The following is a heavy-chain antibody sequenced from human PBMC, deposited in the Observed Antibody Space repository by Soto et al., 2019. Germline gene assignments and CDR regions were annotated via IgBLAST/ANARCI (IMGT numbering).Heavy chain of an antibody. CDR1: GYSFTSYW. J-gene: IGHJ3*02. Sequence: GESLKISCKGSGYSFTSYWIGWVRQMPGKGLEWMGIIYPGDSDTRYSPSFQGQVTISADKSISTAYLQWSSLKASDTAMYYCASHSPYDILPGSHRVAFDIWGQGTMVTVSS. D-gene: IGHD3-9*01. CDR2: IYPGDSDT. CDR3: ASHSPYDILPGSHRVAFDI. V-gene: IGHV5-51*01.